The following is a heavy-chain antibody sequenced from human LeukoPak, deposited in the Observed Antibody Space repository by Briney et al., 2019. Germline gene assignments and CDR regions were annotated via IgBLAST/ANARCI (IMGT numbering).Heavy chain of an antibody. CDR3: AKSPYSSGWWIPFDY. D-gene: IGHD6-19*01. V-gene: IGHV3-23*01. Sequence: GGSLRLSCAASGLTFSSYWMSWVRQAPGKGLEWVSAISGSGGSTYYADSVKGRFTISRDNSKNTLYLQMNSLRAEDTAVYYCAKSPYSSGWWIPFDYWGQGTLVTVSS. J-gene: IGHJ4*02. CDR1: GLTFSSYW. CDR2: ISGSGGST.